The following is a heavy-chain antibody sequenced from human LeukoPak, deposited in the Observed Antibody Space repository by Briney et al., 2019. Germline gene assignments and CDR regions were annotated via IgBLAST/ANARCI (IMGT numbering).Heavy chain of an antibody. J-gene: IGHJ4*02. CDR1: GFTFSSSG. CDR2: ISSGSSFI. D-gene: IGHD3-10*01. CDR3: ARDLRGVEPY. Sequence: GGSLRLSCAASGFTFSSSGMSWVRQSPGKGLEWVSSISSGSSFIFYADSVKGRFTISRDNAKNLLYLQMNSLRGEDTAVYYCARDLRGVEPYWGQGTLVTLSS. V-gene: IGHV3-21*01.